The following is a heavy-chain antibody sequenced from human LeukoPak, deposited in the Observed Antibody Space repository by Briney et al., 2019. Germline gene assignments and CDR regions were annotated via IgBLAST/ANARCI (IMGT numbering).Heavy chain of an antibody. J-gene: IGHJ6*02. Sequence: VASVKVPCKASGYTFTSYDINWVRQATGQGLEWMGWVNPNSGNTGYAQKFQGRVTMTRNTSISTAYMELSSLRSEDTAVYYCARGGNAVRGVLYGMDVWGQGTTVTVSS. CDR1: GYTFTSYD. D-gene: IGHD3-10*01. V-gene: IGHV1-8*01. CDR3: ARGGNAVRGVLYGMDV. CDR2: VNPNSGNT.